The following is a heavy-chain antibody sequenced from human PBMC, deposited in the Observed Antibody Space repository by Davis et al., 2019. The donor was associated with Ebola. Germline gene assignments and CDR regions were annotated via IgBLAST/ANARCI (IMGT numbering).Heavy chain of an antibody. CDR2: VYDSGST. Sequence: PSETLSLTCNVSGDSISSHYWSWIRQPPGKGLEWIGYVYDSGSTNYNPSLKSRLTISVDTSKNQFSLKLTSVTTADSAMYYCARGRAVTVFGVVAIEAFDIWGQGTMVTVSP. V-gene: IGHV4-59*11. CDR1: GDSISSHY. D-gene: IGHD3-3*01. J-gene: IGHJ3*02. CDR3: ARGRAVTVFGVVAIEAFDI.